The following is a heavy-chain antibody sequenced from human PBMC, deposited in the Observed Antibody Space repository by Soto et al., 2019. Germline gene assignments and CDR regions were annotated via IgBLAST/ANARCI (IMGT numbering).Heavy chain of an antibody. J-gene: IGHJ4*02. CDR3: ARPDSVGYYQY. Sequence: SETLSLTWAVSGDSISNGYCWAWIRQPPGKGLEWVASIYHTGTTYYNPSLTSRVTISVDTSKNQFSLRLSSVTAADSAVYYCARPDSVGYYQYFGQGYMLTVSS. CDR2: IYHTGTT. CDR1: GDSISNGYC. D-gene: IGHD2-15*01. V-gene: IGHV4-38-2*01.